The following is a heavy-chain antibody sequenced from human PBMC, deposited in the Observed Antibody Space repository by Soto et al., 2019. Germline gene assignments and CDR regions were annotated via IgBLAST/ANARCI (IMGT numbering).Heavy chain of an antibody. D-gene: IGHD6-13*01. Sequence: VQLVESGGGVVKPGGSLRLSCAASGLTFSSYSMNWVRQAPGKGLEWVSSISSSSSYIYYADSVKGRFTISRDNAKNSLYLQMNSLRAEDTAVYYCAREIRVSSWPFDYWGQGTLVTVSS. J-gene: IGHJ4*02. CDR2: ISSSSSYI. V-gene: IGHV3-21*01. CDR1: GLTFSSYS. CDR3: AREIRVSSWPFDY.